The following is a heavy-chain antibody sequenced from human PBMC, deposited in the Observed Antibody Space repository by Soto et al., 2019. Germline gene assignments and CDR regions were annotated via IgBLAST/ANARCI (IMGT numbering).Heavy chain of an antibody. V-gene: IGHV1-18*01. CDR1: GDGFTTYG. Sequence: ASVKLSCEGCGDGFTTYGITWVRQAPRQGLEWMGWISAHNGNTNYAQKLQGRVTVTRDTSTSTAYMELRSLRYDDTAVYYCARGRYGDYWGQGALVTVSS. CDR3: ARGRYGDY. J-gene: IGHJ4*02. D-gene: IGHD1-1*01. CDR2: ISAHNGNT.